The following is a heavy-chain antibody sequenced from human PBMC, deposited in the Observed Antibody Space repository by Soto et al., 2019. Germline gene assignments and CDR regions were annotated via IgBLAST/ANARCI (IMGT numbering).Heavy chain of an antibody. J-gene: IGHJ4*02. CDR2: ISGSGGST. V-gene: IGHV3-23*01. CDR3: AKVPVGATGRFDY. CDR1: GFTFSNYA. D-gene: IGHD1-26*01. Sequence: GGSLRLSCAVSGFTFSNYAMSWVRQAPGKGLAWVSAISGSGGSTYYADSVKGRFTISRDNSKNTLYLQMNSLRAEDTALYYCAKVPVGATGRFDYWGQGTLVTVSS.